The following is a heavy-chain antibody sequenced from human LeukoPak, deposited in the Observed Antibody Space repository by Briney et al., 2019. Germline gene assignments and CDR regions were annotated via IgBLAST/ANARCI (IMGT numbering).Heavy chain of an antibody. Sequence: GGSLRLSCAASGFTFTNAWMSWVRQAPGKGLEWVGRIKSKRDGGTTDYAAPVKGRFTISRDNAKNSLFLHMNSLRAEDTAVYYCAREDASGSYYRSLDYWGQGTLVTVSS. J-gene: IGHJ4*02. V-gene: IGHV3-15*01. D-gene: IGHD3-10*01. CDR3: AREDASGSYYRSLDY. CDR1: GFTFTNAW. CDR2: IKSKRDGGTT.